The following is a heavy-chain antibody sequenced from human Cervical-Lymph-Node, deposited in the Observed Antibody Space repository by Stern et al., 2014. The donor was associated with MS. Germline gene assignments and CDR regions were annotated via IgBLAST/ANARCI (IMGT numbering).Heavy chain of an antibody. Sequence: EVQLVESGGGLLQPGGSLRLSCGASGFTFSTYWMHWVRQGPGKGLVWVSRINSGGISTSYTDSVRGRFTISRDNAKNTVDLQMTSLRAEDTAVYYCARSSGASGDAMDVWGQGTTVTVSS. V-gene: IGHV3-74*01. J-gene: IGHJ6*02. D-gene: IGHD2-15*01. CDR3: ARSSGASGDAMDV. CDR1: GFTFSTYW. CDR2: INSGGIST.